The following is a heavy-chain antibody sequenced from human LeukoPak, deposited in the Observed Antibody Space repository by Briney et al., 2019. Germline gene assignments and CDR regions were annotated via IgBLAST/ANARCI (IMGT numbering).Heavy chain of an antibody. J-gene: IGHJ4*02. Sequence: SETLSLTCTVSGGSISGYYWSWIRQPPGKRLEWIGYIYYSGSTNYNPSLSSRVTISVDTSKNQFSLKLTSVTAADTAVYYCARDHYGYTFDYWGQGTLVTVSS. CDR2: IYYSGST. V-gene: IGHV4-59*01. CDR1: GGSISGYY. CDR3: ARDHYGYTFDY. D-gene: IGHD5-24*01.